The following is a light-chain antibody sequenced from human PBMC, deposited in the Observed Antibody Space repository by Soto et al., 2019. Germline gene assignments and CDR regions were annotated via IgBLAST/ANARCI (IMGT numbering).Light chain of an antibody. V-gene: IGKV3-11*01. J-gene: IGKJ1*01. Sequence: EIVLTQSPATLSLSPVERATLSCIASQSVSSYLAWYQQKPGQAPRLLIYDASNRATGIPARFSGSGSGTDFTLTISSLEPEDFAVYYCQQRSNWPPWTFGQGTKVDIK. CDR2: DAS. CDR1: QSVSSY. CDR3: QQRSNWPPWT.